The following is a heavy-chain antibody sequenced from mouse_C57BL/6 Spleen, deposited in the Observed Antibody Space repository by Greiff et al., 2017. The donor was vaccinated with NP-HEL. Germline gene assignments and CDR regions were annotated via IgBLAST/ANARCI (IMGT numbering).Heavy chain of an antibody. CDR3: ARGPPYYSNYWYFDV. CDR2: INYDGSST. J-gene: IGHJ1*03. V-gene: IGHV5-16*01. Sequence: EVMLVESEGGLVQPGSSMKLSCTASGFTFSDYYMAWVRQVPEKGLEWVANINYDGSSTYYLDSLKSRFIISRDNAKNILYLQMSSLKSDDTATYYCARGPPYYSNYWYFDVWGTGTTVTVSS. CDR1: GFTFSDYY. D-gene: IGHD2-5*01.